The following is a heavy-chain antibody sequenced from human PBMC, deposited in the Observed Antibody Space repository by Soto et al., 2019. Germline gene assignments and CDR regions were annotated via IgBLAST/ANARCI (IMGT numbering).Heavy chain of an antibody. CDR2: ISSSSSYT. CDR1: GFTFSDYY. CDR3: VKQWPPRSAFDL. J-gene: IGHJ3*01. V-gene: IGHV3-11*06. Sequence: PGGSLRLSCAASGFTFSDYYMTWIRQAPGKGLEWVSYISSSSSYTNYADSVKGRFTISRDKAKNSLCLQMNSLRAEDTAVYYCVKQWPPRSAFDLLGQGTMVTVSS. D-gene: IGHD6-19*01.